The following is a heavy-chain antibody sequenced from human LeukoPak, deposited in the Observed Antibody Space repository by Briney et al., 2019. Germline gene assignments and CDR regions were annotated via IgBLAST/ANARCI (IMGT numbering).Heavy chain of an antibody. J-gene: IGHJ4*02. Sequence: PSETLSLTCTVSGGSIISTNYHWGWVRQPPGKGLEWIGYIFYSETTNYNPSLKSRVTLSVDTSKNQFSLNLRSVTAADTAVYYCARGSTTFDYWGQGTLVTVSS. CDR1: GGSIISTNYH. CDR2: IFYSETT. CDR3: ARGSTTFDY. D-gene: IGHD2-2*01. V-gene: IGHV4-61*05.